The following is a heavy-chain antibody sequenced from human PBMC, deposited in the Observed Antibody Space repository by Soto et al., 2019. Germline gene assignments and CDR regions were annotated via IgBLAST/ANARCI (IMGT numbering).Heavy chain of an antibody. D-gene: IGHD3-10*01. J-gene: IGHJ6*02. CDR2: ISAYNGNT. CDR3: ARESAMVRGFDSDLNYYYYGMDV. CDR1: GYTFTSYG. V-gene: IGHV1-18*01. Sequence: ASVKVSCKASGYTFTSYGISWVRQAPGQGLEWMGWISAYNGNTNYAQKLQGIVTMTTDTSTSTAYMELRSLRSDDTAVYYCARESAMVRGFDSDLNYYYYGMDVWGQGTLVTVSS.